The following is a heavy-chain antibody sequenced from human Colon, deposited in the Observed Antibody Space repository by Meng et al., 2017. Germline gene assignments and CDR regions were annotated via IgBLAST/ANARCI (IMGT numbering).Heavy chain of an antibody. V-gene: IGHV4-30-2*06. CDR2: MYHSGST. CDR1: GGSISSGGYS. CDR3: AREAGTSGDWFDP. Sequence: QLQLQESGAGLVKPSQTLSLTCAVSGGSISSGGYSWSWIRQSPGKGLEWIGYMYHSGSTYYNPSLKSRATISIDRSKNHFSLGLNSVTAADTAVYYCAREAGTSGDWFDPWGQGTLVTVSS. D-gene: IGHD1-26*01. J-gene: IGHJ5*02.